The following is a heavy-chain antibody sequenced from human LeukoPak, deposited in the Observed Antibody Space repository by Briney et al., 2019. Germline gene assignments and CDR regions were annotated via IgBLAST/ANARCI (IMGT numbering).Heavy chain of an antibody. Sequence: SETLSLTCTVPGGSIRNNYWSWIRQPPGKGLEWIGYISYSGSSNYNPSLKSRATISLDTSKSQFSLKLSSVTAADTAVYYCARHIGFSSDWYEFWGPGTLVTVSS. V-gene: IGHV4-59*08. J-gene: IGHJ5*01. CDR2: ISYSGSS. CDR1: GGSIRNNY. D-gene: IGHD6-19*01. CDR3: ARHIGFSSDWYEF.